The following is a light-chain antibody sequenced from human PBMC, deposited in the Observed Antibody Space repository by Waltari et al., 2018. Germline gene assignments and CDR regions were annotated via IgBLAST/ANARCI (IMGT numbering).Light chain of an antibody. CDR1: QSISGW. Sequence: GDRVTITCRASQSISGWLAWYQQQPGKVPKILISDVSSLESGVPSRFSGSGSGTKFTLTISSLQPDDFATYYCQHYSSYLVTFGEGTKVEI. CDR2: DVS. J-gene: IGKJ4*01. V-gene: IGKV1-5*01. CDR3: QHYSSYLVT.